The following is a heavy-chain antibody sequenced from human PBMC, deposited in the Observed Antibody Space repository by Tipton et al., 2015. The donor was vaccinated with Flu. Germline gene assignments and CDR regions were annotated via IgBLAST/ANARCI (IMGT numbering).Heavy chain of an antibody. CDR3: VRPSTGGNSITLPDRFFDA. J-gene: IGHJ5*02. CDR1: GYRNNW. CDR2: IYVGDPDT. Sequence: QLVQSGAEVKKPGESLKISCQESGYRNNWLGWVRRMPGKALVWRGTIYVGDPDTRYNQAFQGQVTISADKSRNTAYLQWSSLKASDNAIYCCVRPSTGGNSITLPDRFFDAWSQGTPVTVSS. D-gene: IGHD1-14*01. V-gene: IGHV5-51*03.